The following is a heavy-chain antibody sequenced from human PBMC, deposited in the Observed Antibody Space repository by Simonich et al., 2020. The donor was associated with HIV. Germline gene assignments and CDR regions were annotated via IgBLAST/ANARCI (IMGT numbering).Heavy chain of an antibody. Sequence: QVHLQQWGAGLLKPSETLSLTCAGYGGSFSGYYWTWIRQPPGKGLEWIGEINHSGSTDYNPSRKSRVTISVDTSKNQFSLKLSSVTAADTAVYYCARRTGYDLDYWGQGTLVTVSS. J-gene: IGHJ4*02. CDR3: ARRTGYDLDY. CDR2: INHSGST. CDR1: GGSFSGYY. V-gene: IGHV4-34*01. D-gene: IGHD5-12*01.